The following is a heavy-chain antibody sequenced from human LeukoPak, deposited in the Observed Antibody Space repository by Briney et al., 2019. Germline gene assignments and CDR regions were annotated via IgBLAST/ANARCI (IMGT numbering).Heavy chain of an antibody. J-gene: IGHJ4*02. CDR1: GYTFTDYY. CDR3: ATEYLEWLSVDY. V-gene: IGHV1-69-2*01. Sequence: ASVKVSCKVSGYTFTDYYMHWVQQAPGKGLEWMGLVDPEDGETIYAEKFQGRVTITADTSTDTAYMELSSLTSEDTAVYYCATEYLEWLSVDYWGQGTLVTVSS. CDR2: VDPEDGET. D-gene: IGHD3-3*01.